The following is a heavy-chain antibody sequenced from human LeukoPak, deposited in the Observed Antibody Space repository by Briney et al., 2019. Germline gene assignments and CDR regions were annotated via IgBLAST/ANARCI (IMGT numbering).Heavy chain of an antibody. CDR2: ISASGDGT. J-gene: IGHJ6*02. V-gene: IGHV3-23*01. Sequence: GGSLRLSCAASGFTFSSYALSWVRQAPGKGLEWVSGISASGDGTYYADSVKGRFTISRDNSDNTVYLQMNSLRAEDTAIYYCAKAPAPYYYYYGMDVWGQGTAVTVSS. CDR1: GFTFSSYA. CDR3: AKAPAPYYYYYGMDV.